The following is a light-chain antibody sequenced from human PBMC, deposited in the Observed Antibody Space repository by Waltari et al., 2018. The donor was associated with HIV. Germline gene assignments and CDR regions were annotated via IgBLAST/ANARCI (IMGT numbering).Light chain of an antibody. V-gene: IGLV1-47*01. Sequence: QSVLTHPPSASGTPGQRVTISCSGSSSNIGSYYVYSYQQHPGKAPKLLIYGNTQRPSGVPDRFSGSKSGTSASLAISGLRSEDEADYYCAAWDDSRSGVVFGGGTKLTVL. CDR1: SSNIGSYY. CDR2: GNT. J-gene: IGLJ2*01. CDR3: AAWDDSRSGVV.